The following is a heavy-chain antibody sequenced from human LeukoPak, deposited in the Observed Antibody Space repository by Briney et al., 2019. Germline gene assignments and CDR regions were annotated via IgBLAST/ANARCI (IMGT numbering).Heavy chain of an antibody. CDR1: GFTFSSYT. D-gene: IGHD6-19*01. Sequence: GGSLRLSCAASGFTFSSYTMYWVRQTPGKGLEWVANIKQDGSEKYYVDSVKDRFTISRDNANNSLYLQMNSLRAEDTAVYYCARGHWLDSFDYWGQGTLVTVSS. CDR3: ARGHWLDSFDY. CDR2: IKQDGSEK. V-gene: IGHV3-7*01. J-gene: IGHJ4*02.